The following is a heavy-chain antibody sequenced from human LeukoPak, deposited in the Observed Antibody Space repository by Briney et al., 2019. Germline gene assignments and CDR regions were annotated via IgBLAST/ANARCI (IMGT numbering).Heavy chain of an antibody. Sequence: SETLSLTCAVSGGSISSSSWWSWVRQPPGKGLEWIGYISYSGSTYYNPSLKSRVTISVDTSKNQISLKLSSVTAADTAVYYCARDGYGVSYGLDVWGQGTTVTVSS. J-gene: IGHJ6*02. CDR1: GGSISSSSW. CDR3: ARDGYGVSYGLDV. CDR2: ISYSGST. D-gene: IGHD4-17*01. V-gene: IGHV4-4*02.